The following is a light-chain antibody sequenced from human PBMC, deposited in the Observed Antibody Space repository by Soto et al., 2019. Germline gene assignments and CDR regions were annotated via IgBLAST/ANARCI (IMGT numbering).Light chain of an antibody. J-gene: IGKJ1*01. CDR3: QQYGSSLWT. V-gene: IGKV3-20*01. Sequence: EIVLTQSPGTLSLSPGERATLSCRASQSVSSSYLAWYQQKPGQAPRLLIYDASSRATGIPDRFSGSGSGTDFTLTISRLEPEDCAVYYCQQYGSSLWTFGQGTKVEVK. CDR1: QSVSSSY. CDR2: DAS.